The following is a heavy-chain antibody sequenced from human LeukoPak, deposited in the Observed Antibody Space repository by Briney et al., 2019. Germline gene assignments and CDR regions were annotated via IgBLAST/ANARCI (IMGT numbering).Heavy chain of an antibody. Sequence: GGSLRLSCEASGFTLDNYNFNWVRQAPGKGLEWVASIRSYSSYIHYADSVKGRFTISRDNSKNTMYLQMNSLRAEDTAVYYCARVIEYNIGWDYYYYMDVWGKGTTVTISS. J-gene: IGHJ6*03. D-gene: IGHD6-19*01. CDR3: ARVIEYNIGWDYYYYMDV. V-gene: IGHV3-21*04. CDR2: IRSYSSYI. CDR1: GFTLDNYN.